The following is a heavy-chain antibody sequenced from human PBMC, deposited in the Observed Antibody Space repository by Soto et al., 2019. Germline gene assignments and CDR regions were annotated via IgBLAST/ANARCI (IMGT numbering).Heavy chain of an antibody. D-gene: IGHD3-22*01. V-gene: IGHV3-33*01. CDR1: GFTFSSYG. CDR3: ARDYDSSGYPRGYFDL. CDR2: IWYDGSNK. J-gene: IGHJ2*01. Sequence: QVQLVESGGGVVQPGRSLRLSCAASGFTFSSYGMHWVRQAPGKGLEWVAVIWYDGSNKYYADSVKGRFTISRDNSKNTLYLQMNSLRAEDTAVYYCARDYDSSGYPRGYFDLWGRGTLVTVSS.